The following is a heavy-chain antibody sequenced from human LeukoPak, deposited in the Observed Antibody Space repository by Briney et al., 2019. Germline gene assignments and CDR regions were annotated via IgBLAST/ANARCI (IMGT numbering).Heavy chain of an antibody. CDR2: ISSNGGST. CDR3: ARSIAVDGTLSFDY. D-gene: IGHD6-19*01. Sequence: GGSLRLSCAASGFTFSSYAMHWVRQAPGKGLEYVSAISSNGGSTHYANSVKGRFTISRDNSKNTLYLQMGSLRAEDMAVYYCARSIAVDGTLSFDYWGQGTLVTVSS. J-gene: IGHJ4*02. V-gene: IGHV3-64*01. CDR1: GFTFSSYA.